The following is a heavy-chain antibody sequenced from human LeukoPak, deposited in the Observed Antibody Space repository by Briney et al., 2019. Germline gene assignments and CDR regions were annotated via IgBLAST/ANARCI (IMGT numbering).Heavy chain of an antibody. V-gene: IGHV3-66*01. CDR1: GFTVSSNY. CDR2: IYSGGST. Sequence: GGSLRLSCAASGFTVSSNYMSWVRQAPGKGLEWVSVIYSGGSTYYADSVKGRFTISRDNSKNTLYLQMNSLRAEDAAVYYCARDEGTGPTRYWYFDLWGRGTLVTVSS. CDR3: ARDEGTGPTRYWYFDL. J-gene: IGHJ2*01. D-gene: IGHD3/OR15-3a*01.